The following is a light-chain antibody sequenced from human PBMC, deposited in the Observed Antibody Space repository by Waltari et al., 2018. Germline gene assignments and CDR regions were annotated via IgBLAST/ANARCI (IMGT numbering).Light chain of an antibody. V-gene: IGKV2-28*01. Sequence: IVMTQSPLSLPVTPGEPPSISCRSSQSLLHSNGYNSLYWYLQKPGQSPQLLIYLGSNRASGVPDRFSGSGSGTDFTLKISRVEAEDVGVYYCMQALQTPYTFGQGTKLEIK. CDR1: QSLLHSNGYNS. J-gene: IGKJ2*01. CDR2: LGS. CDR3: MQALQTPYT.